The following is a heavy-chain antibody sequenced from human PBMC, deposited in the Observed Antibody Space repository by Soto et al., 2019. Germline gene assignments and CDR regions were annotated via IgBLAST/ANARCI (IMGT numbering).Heavy chain of an antibody. V-gene: IGHV4-59*01. CDR3: ARDIAAAGTLDP. CDR1: GGSISSYY. D-gene: IGHD6-13*01. Sequence: SETLSLTCTVSGGSISSYYWSWIRQPPGKGLEWIGYIYYSGSTNYNPSLKSRVTILVDTSKNQFSLKLSSVTAADTAVYYCARDIAAAGTLDPWGQGTLVTVSS. CDR2: IYYSGST. J-gene: IGHJ5*02.